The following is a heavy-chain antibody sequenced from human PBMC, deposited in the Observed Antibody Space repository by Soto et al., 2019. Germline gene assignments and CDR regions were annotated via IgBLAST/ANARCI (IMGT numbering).Heavy chain of an antibody. J-gene: IGHJ3*02. V-gene: IGHV1-18*01. CDR1: GYTFTSYG. CDR3: ARQYQLLGSAFDI. Sequence: ASVKVSCKASGYTFTSYGISWVRQAPGQRLELMGWISAYNGNTNYAQKLQGRVTMTTDTSTSTAYMELRSLRSDDTAVYYCARQYQLLGSAFDIWGQGTMVTVSS. D-gene: IGHD2-2*01. CDR2: ISAYNGNT.